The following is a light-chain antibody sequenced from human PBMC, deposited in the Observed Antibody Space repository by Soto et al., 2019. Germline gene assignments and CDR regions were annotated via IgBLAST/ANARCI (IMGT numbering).Light chain of an antibody. V-gene: IGLV2-14*03. CDR3: SSYTSNNTRV. CDR2: DVT. Sequence: SALTQPASVSGSPGQSITISCTGSSSDVGGYSFVSWYQQHPDKAPKLMIYDVTNRPSGVSDRFSGSKSGNTASLTISGLQAEDEADYSCSSYTSNNTRVFGTGTKLTVL. CDR1: SSDVGGYSF. J-gene: IGLJ1*01.